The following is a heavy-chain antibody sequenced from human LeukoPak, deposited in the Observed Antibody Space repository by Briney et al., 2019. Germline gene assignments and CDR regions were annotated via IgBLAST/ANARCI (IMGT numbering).Heavy chain of an antibody. V-gene: IGHV1-8*01. CDR1: GYTFTSYD. Sequence: ASVKVSCKASGYTFTSYDINWVRQATGQGLEWMGWMNPNSGNTGYAQKFQGRVTMTRNTSISTAYMELSSLRSEDTAVCYCARSYSRLNNWFDPWGQGTLVTVSS. D-gene: IGHD2-15*01. CDR2: MNPNSGNT. J-gene: IGHJ5*02. CDR3: ARSYSRLNNWFDP.